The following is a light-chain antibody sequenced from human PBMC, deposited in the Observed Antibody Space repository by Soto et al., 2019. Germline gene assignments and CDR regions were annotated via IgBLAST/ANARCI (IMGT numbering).Light chain of an antibody. Sequence: EIVLTQSPGTLSLSPGERATLSCRASQSVTTNYLAWYQQKAGQAPRLLIYGASSRATGIPDRFSGSGSGTDFTLTISRLEPEDFPVYYCQQYGSTPFTFGPGTKVDIK. J-gene: IGKJ3*01. CDR3: QQYGSTPFT. CDR1: QSVTTNY. V-gene: IGKV3-20*01. CDR2: GAS.